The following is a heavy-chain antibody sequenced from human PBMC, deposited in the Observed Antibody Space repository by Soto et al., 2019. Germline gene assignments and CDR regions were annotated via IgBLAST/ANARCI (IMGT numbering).Heavy chain of an antibody. V-gene: IGHV3-23*01. CDR1: GFTFSNYA. CDR3: AKGGFRSGLDY. D-gene: IGHD1-26*01. Sequence: EVQLLESGGGLVQPGGSLRLSCAASGFTFSNYAMSWVRQAPGEGLEWVSTISGGGANTYYAGSVRGRFTISRDNSKNTLYLQLNSLRAEDTAVYYCAKGGFRSGLDYWGQGTLVTVSS. CDR2: ISGGGANT. J-gene: IGHJ4*02.